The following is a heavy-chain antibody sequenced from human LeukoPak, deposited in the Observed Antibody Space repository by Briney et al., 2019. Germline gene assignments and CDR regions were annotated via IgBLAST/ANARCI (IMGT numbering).Heavy chain of an antibody. CDR3: ARRNVVVVAATSYYYYGMDV. Sequence: SVKVSCKASGGTFSSYAISWVRQAPGQGLEWMGGIIPIFGTANYAQKFQGRVTITADESTSTAYMELSSLRSEDTAVYYCARRNVVVVAATSYYYYGMDVRGQGTTVTVSS. D-gene: IGHD2-15*01. CDR2: IIPIFGTA. V-gene: IGHV1-69*13. CDR1: GGTFSSYA. J-gene: IGHJ6*02.